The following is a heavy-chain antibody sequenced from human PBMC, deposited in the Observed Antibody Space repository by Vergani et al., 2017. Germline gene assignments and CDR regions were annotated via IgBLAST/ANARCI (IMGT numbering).Heavy chain of an antibody. CDR3: ATGRITIFGVVRFTDAFDI. D-gene: IGHD3-3*01. V-gene: IGHV1-24*01. CDR2: FDPEDGET. Sequence: QVQLVQSGAEVKKPGASVKVSCKVSGYTLTELSMHWVRQAPGKGLEWMGGFDPEDGETIYAQKFQGRVTMTEDTSTDTAYMELSSLRSEDTVVYYCATGRITIFGVVRFTDAFDIWGQGTMVTVSS. J-gene: IGHJ3*02. CDR1: GYTLTELS.